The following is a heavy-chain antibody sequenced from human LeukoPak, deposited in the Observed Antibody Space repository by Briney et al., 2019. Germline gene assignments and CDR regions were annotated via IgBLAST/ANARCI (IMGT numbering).Heavy chain of an antibody. J-gene: IGHJ4*02. V-gene: IGHV4-59*08. Sequence: SETLSLTCRVSGASVSNYYWSWIRESPGKGLGWIGFFHYSGSTNYNPSLNSRVTTSIDTSMNQLSLTLVSVTAADTAVYFCARHHDGGPKLRLDFWGLGVLVTVSS. CDR2: FHYSGST. CDR3: ARHHDGGPKLRLDF. D-gene: IGHD2-15*01. CDR1: GASVSNYY.